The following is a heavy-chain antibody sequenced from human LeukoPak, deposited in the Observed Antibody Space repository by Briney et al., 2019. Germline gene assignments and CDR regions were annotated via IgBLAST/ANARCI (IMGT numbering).Heavy chain of an antibody. CDR3: ARVSGDDYFDY. J-gene: IGHJ4*02. Sequence: SQTLSLTCTVSGGSISSGGYYWSRIRQPPGKGLEWIGYIYHSGSTYYNPSLKSRVTISVDRSKNQFSLKLSSVTAADTAVYYCARVSGDDYFDYWGQGTLVTVSS. CDR1: GGSISSGGYY. CDR2: IYHSGST. D-gene: IGHD4-17*01. V-gene: IGHV4-30-2*01.